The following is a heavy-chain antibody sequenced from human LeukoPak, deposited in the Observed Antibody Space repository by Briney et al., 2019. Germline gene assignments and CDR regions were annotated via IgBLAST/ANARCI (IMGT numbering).Heavy chain of an antibody. CDR2: ISRSSSSI. D-gene: IGHD1-26*01. Sequence: PGGSLRLSCAASGFTFSNYNMNWVRQAPGKGLEWVSSISRSSSSIYYADSVKGRFTISRDNSKNTLYLQMNSLRAEDTAVYYCAKLRRWEHFDYWGQGTLVTVSS. J-gene: IGHJ4*02. CDR1: GFTFSNYN. CDR3: AKLRRWEHFDY. V-gene: IGHV3-23*01.